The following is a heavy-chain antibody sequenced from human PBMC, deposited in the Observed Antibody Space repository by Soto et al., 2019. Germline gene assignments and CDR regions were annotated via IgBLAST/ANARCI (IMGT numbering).Heavy chain of an antibody. D-gene: IGHD6-13*01. V-gene: IGHV3-9*01. CDR2: ISWNSGSI. Sequence: GGSLRLSCAASGFTFDDYAMHWVRQAPGKGLEWVSGISWNSGSIGYADSVKGRFTISRDNAKNSLYLQMNSLRAEDTALYYCAKVGSIAETGGSDYWGQGILVTVSS. CDR3: AKVGSIAETGGSDY. CDR1: GFTFDDYA. J-gene: IGHJ4*02.